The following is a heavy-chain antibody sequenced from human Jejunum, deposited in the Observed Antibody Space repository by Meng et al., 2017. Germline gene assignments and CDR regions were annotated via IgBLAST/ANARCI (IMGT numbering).Heavy chain of an antibody. CDR1: GGSISSGDYY. D-gene: IGHD2-21*02. V-gene: IGHV4-31*01. CDR3: ARGVRGGDCCEIYWYFDL. Sequence: QVPPQGSGPGLVKPSQTLSLTCTVSGGSISSGDYYWSWIRQHPGKGLEWIGYVYYSGSPYYNPSLKSLVTISVDTSKNQFSLNLTSVTAADTAVYYCARGVRGGDCCEIYWYFDLWGRGTLVTVSS. CDR2: VYYSGSP. J-gene: IGHJ2*01.